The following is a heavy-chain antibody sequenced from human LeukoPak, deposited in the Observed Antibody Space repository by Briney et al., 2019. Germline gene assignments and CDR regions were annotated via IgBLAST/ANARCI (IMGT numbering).Heavy chain of an antibody. Sequence: GGSLRLSCAASGFSFSSHGMSWVRQAPGKGLEWVSGIIGGAGGTYYADSVKGRFAISRDNSKNTLYLQMNSLRAEDTAVYYCVKGGVQLRIKLIDPWGQGTLVTVSS. V-gene: IGHV3-23*01. CDR3: VKGGVQLRIKLIDP. D-gene: IGHD5-18*01. CDR1: GFSFSSHG. J-gene: IGHJ5*02. CDR2: IIGGAGGT.